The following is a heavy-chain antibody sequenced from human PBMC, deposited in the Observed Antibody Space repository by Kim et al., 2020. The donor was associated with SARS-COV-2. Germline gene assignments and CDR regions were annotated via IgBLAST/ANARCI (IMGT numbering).Heavy chain of an antibody. D-gene: IGHD3-10*01. CDR1: GYTFTGYY. CDR2: INPNSGGT. CDR3: ARLPRTYGSGSQTGRLDP. V-gene: IGHV1-2*06. J-gene: IGHJ5*02. Sequence: ASVKVSCKASGYTFTGYYMHWVRQAPGQGLEWMGRINPNSGGTNYAQKFQGRVTMTRDTSISTAYMELSRLRSDDTAVYYCARLPRTYGSGSQTGRLDPWGQGTLVTVSS.